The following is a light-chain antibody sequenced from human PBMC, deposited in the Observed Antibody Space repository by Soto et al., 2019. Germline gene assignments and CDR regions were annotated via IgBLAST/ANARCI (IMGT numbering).Light chain of an antibody. CDR3: SSYTGSNFVI. J-gene: IGLJ2*01. V-gene: IGLV2-14*03. CDR2: EVS. CDR1: SSDVGAYNY. Sequence: QSALTQPASVSGSPGQSVTISCTGTSSDVGAYNYFSWYQQHPGKAPKLMIFEVSYRPSGVSNRFSGSKSGNTASLTISGLQAEDEADYYCSSYTGSNFVIFGGGTKVTVL.